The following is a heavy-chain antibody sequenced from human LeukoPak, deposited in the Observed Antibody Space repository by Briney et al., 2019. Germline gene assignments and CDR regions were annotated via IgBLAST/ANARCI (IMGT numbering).Heavy chain of an antibody. CDR2: ISTSSGYT. Sequence: SGGSLRLSCTASGFTFSDSYMNWIRQAPGKGPEWISLISTSSGYTDYADSVKGRFTIPRDNSKNTLYLQMNSLIPDDTAVYYCAKGKQEWWTFDALDVWGQGTMVSVSS. CDR3: AKGKQEWWTFDALDV. J-gene: IGHJ3*01. V-gene: IGHV3-11*06. CDR1: GFTFSDSY. D-gene: IGHD2-8*01.